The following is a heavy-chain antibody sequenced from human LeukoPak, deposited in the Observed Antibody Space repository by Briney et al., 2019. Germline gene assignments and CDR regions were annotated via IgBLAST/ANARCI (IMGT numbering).Heavy chain of an antibody. CDR2: IIPIFGKA. J-gene: IGHJ3*02. CDR3: ARSGYCSGGSCRSAFDI. V-gene: IGHV1-69*13. D-gene: IGHD2-15*01. Sequence: ASVKVSCKASGGTFSSYAISWVRQAPGQGLEWMGGIIPIFGKANYAQKFQGRVTITADESTSTAYMELSSLRSEDTAVYYCARSGYCSGGSCRSAFDIWGQGTMVTVSS. CDR1: GGTFSSYA.